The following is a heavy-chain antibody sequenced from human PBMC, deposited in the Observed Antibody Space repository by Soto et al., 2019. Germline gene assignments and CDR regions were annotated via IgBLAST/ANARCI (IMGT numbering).Heavy chain of an antibody. CDR1: GFTFSSYV. CDR3: AKALVFHDASDL. D-gene: IGHD3-10*01. CDR2: ITGSGGGT. Sequence: HPGGSLRLSCAASGFTFSSYVMSWVRQAPGKGLEWVSAITGSGGGTYYAASVTGRFTISRDNSKNTLFLQMNSLRVEDTAVYYCAKALVFHDASDLWGQGTMVTVSS. J-gene: IGHJ3*01. V-gene: IGHV3-23*01.